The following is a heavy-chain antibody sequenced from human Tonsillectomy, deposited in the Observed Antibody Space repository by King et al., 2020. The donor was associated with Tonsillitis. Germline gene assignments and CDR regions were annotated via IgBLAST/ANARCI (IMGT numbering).Heavy chain of an antibody. CDR3: ARDSAHSYNSGSYYMGVDY. Sequence: VQLVESGGVVVQPGGSLRLSCVVSGFTFDDYTMHWVRHAPGKGLEWVSLISWDGGSTYYADSVKGRFTISRDNSKNSLYLQMNSLRTEDTALYYCARDSAHSYNSGSYYMGVDYWGQGTLVTVSS. CDR2: ISWDGGST. CDR1: GFTFDDYT. J-gene: IGHJ4*02. V-gene: IGHV3-43*01. D-gene: IGHD3-10*01.